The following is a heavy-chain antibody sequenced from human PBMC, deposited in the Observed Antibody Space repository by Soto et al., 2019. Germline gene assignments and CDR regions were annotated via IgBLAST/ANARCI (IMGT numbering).Heavy chain of an antibody. CDR1: GYTFTCYY. Sequence: XSVKVSCKASGYTFTCYYMHWVRQAPGQGLERMGWINPNSGGTNYAQKFQGRVTMTRGTSISTAYMELSRLRSDDTAVYYCARLRIAARPYYYYGMDVWGQGTTVTVSS. D-gene: IGHD6-6*01. V-gene: IGHV1-2*02. J-gene: IGHJ6*02. CDR2: INPNSGGT. CDR3: ARLRIAARPYYYYGMDV.